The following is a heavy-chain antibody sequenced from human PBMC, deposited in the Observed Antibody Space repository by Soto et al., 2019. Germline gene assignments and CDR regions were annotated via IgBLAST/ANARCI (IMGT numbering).Heavy chain of an antibody. V-gene: IGHV3-7*05. D-gene: IGHD6-6*01. CDR3: VRDRTEYGSYGSSYYDVFDI. CDR2: INRDGTEK. CDR1: GFTFNAYW. J-gene: IGHJ3*02. Sequence: EMQLVESGGGLVQPGGSLRLSCAASGFTFNAYWMTWVRQAPGKGLEWVANINRDGTEKNYVDSVKGRFTVSRDNAKNSLHLQMYSLRAEDTAVYYCVRDRTEYGSYGSSYYDVFDIWGQGTKVTVSS.